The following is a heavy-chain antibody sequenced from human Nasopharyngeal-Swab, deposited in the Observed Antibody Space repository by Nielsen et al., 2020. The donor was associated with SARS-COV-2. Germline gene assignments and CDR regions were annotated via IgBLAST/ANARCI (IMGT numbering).Heavy chain of an antibody. CDR2: ISSSSSYI. J-gene: IGHJ6*02. D-gene: IGHD2-2*01. CDR3: ARNQLLGSYYYYGMDV. Sequence: GGSLRLSCAASGFTFSSYSMNWVRQAPGKGLEWVSSISSSSSYIYYADSVKGRFTTSRDNAKNSLYLQMNSLRAEDTAVYYCARNQLLGSYYYYGMDVWGQGTTVTVSS. CDR1: GFTFSSYS. V-gene: IGHV3-21*01.